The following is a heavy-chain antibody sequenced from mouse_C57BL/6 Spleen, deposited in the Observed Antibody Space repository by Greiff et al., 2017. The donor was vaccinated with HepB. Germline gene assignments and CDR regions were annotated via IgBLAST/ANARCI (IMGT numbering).Heavy chain of an antibody. D-gene: IGHD2-5*01. CDR1: GYTFTSYW. CDR2: IDPNSGGT. CDR3: ARGGYSNYEGYYAMDY. V-gene: IGHV1-72*01. J-gene: IGHJ4*01. Sequence: QVQLQQPGAELVKPGASVKLSCKASGYTFTSYWMHWVKQRPGRGLEWIGRIDPNSGGTKYNEKFKSKATLTVDKPSSKAYMQRSSLTSEDSAVYYCARGGYSNYEGYYAMDYWGQGTSVTVSS.